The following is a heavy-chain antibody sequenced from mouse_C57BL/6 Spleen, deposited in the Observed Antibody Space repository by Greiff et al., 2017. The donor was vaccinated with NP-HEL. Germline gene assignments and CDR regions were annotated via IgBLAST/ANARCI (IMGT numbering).Heavy chain of an antibody. CDR2: ISSGSSTI. J-gene: IGHJ2*01. V-gene: IGHV5-17*01. CDR3: ARTAQATWDY. CDR1: GFTFSDYG. Sequence: EVKLVESGGGLVKPGGSLKLSCAASGFTFSDYGMHWVRQAPEKGLEWVAYISSGSSTIYYADTVKGRFTISRDNAKNTLFLQMTSLRSEDTAMYYCARTAQATWDYWGQGTTLTVSS. D-gene: IGHD3-2*02.